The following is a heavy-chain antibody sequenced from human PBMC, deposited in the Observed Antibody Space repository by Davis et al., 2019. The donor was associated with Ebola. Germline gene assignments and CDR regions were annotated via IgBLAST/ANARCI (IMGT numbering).Heavy chain of an antibody. Sequence: WGSLRLSCKGSGYSFTSYWIGWVRQMPGKGLEWMGIIYPGDSDTRYSPSFQGQVTISADRSISTAYLQWSSLKASDTAMYYCARQTTVTTDFDYWGQGTLVTVSS. J-gene: IGHJ4*02. CDR3: ARQTTVTTDFDY. D-gene: IGHD4-17*01. CDR2: IYPGDSDT. CDR1: GYSFTSYW. V-gene: IGHV5-51*01.